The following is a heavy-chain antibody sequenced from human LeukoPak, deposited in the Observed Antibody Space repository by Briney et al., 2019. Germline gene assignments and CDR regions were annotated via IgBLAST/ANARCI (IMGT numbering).Heavy chain of an antibody. CDR1: GGSFSGYY. CDR2: INHSGST. V-gene: IGHV4-34*01. CDR3: ARGSALRYFDWLLKRMGDAFDI. D-gene: IGHD3-9*01. Sequence: PSETLSLTCAVYGGSFSGYYWSWIRQPPGKGLEWIGEINHSGSTNYNPSLKSRVTISVDTSKNQFSLKLSSVTAADTAVYYCARGSALRYFDWLLKRMGDAFDIWGQGTMVTVSS. J-gene: IGHJ3*02.